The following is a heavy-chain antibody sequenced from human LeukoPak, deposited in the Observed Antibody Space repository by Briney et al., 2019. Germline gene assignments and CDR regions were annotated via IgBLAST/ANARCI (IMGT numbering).Heavy chain of an antibody. CDR3: AKEGGYCTNGVCYRPPTAQYFQH. V-gene: IGHV3-30*02. D-gene: IGHD2-8*01. Sequence: GGSLRLSCAASGFTFSSYGMHWVRQAPGKGLEWVAFIRYDGSNKYYADSVKGRFTISRDNSKNTLYLQMNSLRAEDTAVYYCAKEGGYCTNGVCYRPPTAQYFQHWGQGTLVTVSS. J-gene: IGHJ1*01. CDR2: IRYDGSNK. CDR1: GFTFSSYG.